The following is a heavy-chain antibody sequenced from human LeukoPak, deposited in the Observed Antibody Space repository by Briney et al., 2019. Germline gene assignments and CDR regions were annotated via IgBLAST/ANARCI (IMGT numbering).Heavy chain of an antibody. D-gene: IGHD3-10*01. CDR3: AIRYGSGEKYYYYYYMDV. CDR2: MNPNSGNT. CDR1: GHTFTSYG. Sequence: ASVKVFCKASGHTFTSYGISWVRQAPGQGLEWMRWMNPNSGNTSYAQKFKGRVTMTRNTSISTAYMELSSLRSEDTAVYYCAIRYGSGEKYYYYYYMDVWGKGTTVTVSS. V-gene: IGHV1-8*02. J-gene: IGHJ6*03.